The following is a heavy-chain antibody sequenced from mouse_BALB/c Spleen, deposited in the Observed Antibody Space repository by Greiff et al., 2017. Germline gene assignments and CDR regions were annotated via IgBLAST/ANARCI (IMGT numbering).Heavy chain of an antibody. Sequence: EVQLQESGPGLVKPSQSLSLTCTVTGYSITSDYAWNWIRQFPGNKLEWMGYISYSGSTSYNPSLKSRISITRDTSKNQFFLQLNSVTTEDTATYYCARNYGSSYGGAMDYWGQGTSVTVSS. CDR3: ARNYGSSYGGAMDY. CDR2: ISYSGST. V-gene: IGHV3-2*02. J-gene: IGHJ4*01. D-gene: IGHD1-1*01. CDR1: GYSITSDYA.